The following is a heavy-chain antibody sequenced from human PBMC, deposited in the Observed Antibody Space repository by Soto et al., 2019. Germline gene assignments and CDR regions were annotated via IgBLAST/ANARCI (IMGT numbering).Heavy chain of an antibody. CDR1: EFTFSSYA. CDR2: ISGTGRVT. Sequence: EVQLLGSGGGLVQPGGSLKLSCAASEFTFSSYAMSWVRQAPGKGLEWVSGISGTGRVTKYAESVKGRFTISRDNPKSTLFLQMNSLRPEDTAVYYCAKDVHYDIATGIEYFHRWGQGTLVTVSS. D-gene: IGHD3-9*01. J-gene: IGHJ1*01. CDR3: AKDVHYDIATGIEYFHR. V-gene: IGHV3-23*01.